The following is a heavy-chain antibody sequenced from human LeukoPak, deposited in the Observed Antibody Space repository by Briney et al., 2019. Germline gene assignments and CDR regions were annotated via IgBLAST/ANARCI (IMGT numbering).Heavy chain of an antibody. J-gene: IGHJ4*02. CDR2: ISSSGGST. CDR3: VKQDIRSSAWYD. CDR1: GFTFSSYA. V-gene: IGHV3-64*04. Sequence: GGSLRLSCSASGFTFSSYAMHWVRQAPGKGLEYVSAISSSGGSTYYADSVKGRFTISRDNSKNTLYLQMNSLRAEDTAVYYCVKQDIRSSAWYDWGQGTLVTVSS. D-gene: IGHD6-19*01.